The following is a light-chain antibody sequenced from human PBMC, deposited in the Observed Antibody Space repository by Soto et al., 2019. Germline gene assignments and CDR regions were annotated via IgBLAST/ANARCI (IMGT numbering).Light chain of an antibody. Sequence: DIQMTQSPSAMSASLGDRVTLTCRASQGISYSLAWFQQKPGKVPKRLIYAASTLQSGVPSRFGGSGSGTAFTLTISSLQPEDFATYFCLQYSSHPFTFGGGTKVEI. CDR1: QGISYS. CDR2: AAS. CDR3: LQYSSHPFT. J-gene: IGKJ4*01. V-gene: IGKV1-17*03.